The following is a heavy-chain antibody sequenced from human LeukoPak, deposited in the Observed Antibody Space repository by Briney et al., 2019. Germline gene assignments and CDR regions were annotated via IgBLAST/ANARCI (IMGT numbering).Heavy chain of an antibody. D-gene: IGHD4-23*01. CDR2: IIPIFGTA. CDR3: ARGWLAETTVVTPYNY. CDR1: GYTFTTYS. V-gene: IGHV1-69*13. J-gene: IGHJ4*02. Sequence: SVKVSCKASGYTFTTYSMHWVRQAPGQGLEWMGGIIPIFGTAHYAQKFQGRVTITADESTSTAYMELSSLRSEDTAVYYCARGWLAETTVVTPYNYWGQGTVVTVSS.